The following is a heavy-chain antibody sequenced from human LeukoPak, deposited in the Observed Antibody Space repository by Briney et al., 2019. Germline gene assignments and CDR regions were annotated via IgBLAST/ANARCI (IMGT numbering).Heavy chain of an antibody. Sequence: ASVKVSCKASGYTFTSYVISWVRQAPGQGREWMGWISAYNGNTNYAQKLQGRVTMPTDTSTSTAYMELRSLRSDDTAVYYCARESRTGYSSSWFSAGMDVWGQGTTVTVSS. CDR2: ISAYNGNT. CDR1: GYTFTSYV. CDR3: ARESRTGYSSSWFSAGMDV. J-gene: IGHJ6*02. V-gene: IGHV1-18*01. D-gene: IGHD6-13*01.